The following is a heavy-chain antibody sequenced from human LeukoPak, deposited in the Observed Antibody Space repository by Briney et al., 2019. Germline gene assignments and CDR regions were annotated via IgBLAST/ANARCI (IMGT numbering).Heavy chain of an antibody. CDR3: ARGLYCTNGVCYIVAFDI. CDR1: GYTFTSYG. CDR2: ISAYNGNT. V-gene: IGHV1-18*01. J-gene: IGHJ3*02. D-gene: IGHD2-8*01. Sequence: ASVKVSCKASGYTFTSYGISWVRQATGQGLEGMGWISAYNGNTNCAQKLQDRVTMTTDTSTSTAYMELRSLRSDDTAVYYCARGLYCTNGVCYIVAFDIWGQGTMVTVSS.